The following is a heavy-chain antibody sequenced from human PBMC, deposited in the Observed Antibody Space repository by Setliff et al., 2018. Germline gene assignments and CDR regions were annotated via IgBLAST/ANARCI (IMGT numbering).Heavy chain of an antibody. V-gene: IGHV3-23*01. Sequence: GALSLSCAVSGYTSRSYAMTWVRQAPGKGLEWVSIISASGDTTYYADSVKGRFTISRDNSKNTPYLQMNSLRAEDTAVYYCCSGSYLFVYWGQGSLVTVSS. CDR1: GYTSRSYA. CDR2: ISASGDTT. D-gene: IGHD1-26*01. J-gene: IGHJ4*02. CDR3: CSGSYLFVY.